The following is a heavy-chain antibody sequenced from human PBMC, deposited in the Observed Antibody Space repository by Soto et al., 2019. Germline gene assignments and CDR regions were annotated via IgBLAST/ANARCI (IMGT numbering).Heavy chain of an antibody. CDR2: INSDGSST. Sequence: EVQLVESGGGLVQPGGSLRLSCTASGLTFSGYWMHWVRQAPGKGLLWVSRINSDGSSTSYADSVKGRFTISRDDAKNTLYLQMSGLRAEDTAVYYCARLRWDAFAIRGQGTMVTVSS. V-gene: IGHV3-74*01. J-gene: IGHJ3*02. CDR1: GLTFSGYW. CDR3: ARLRWDAFAI. D-gene: IGHD4-17*01.